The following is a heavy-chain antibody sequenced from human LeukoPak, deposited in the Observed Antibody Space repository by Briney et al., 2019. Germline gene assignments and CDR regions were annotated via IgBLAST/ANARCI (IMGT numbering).Heavy chain of an antibody. V-gene: IGHV4-39*07. CDR2: IYYSGST. Sequence: PSETLSLTCTVSGGSISSSSYYWGWIRQPPGKGLEWIGSIYYSGSTNYNPSLKSRVTISVDTSKNQFSLKLSSVTAADTAVYYCARDGNYYYYMDVWGKGTTVTVSS. J-gene: IGHJ6*03. D-gene: IGHD1-14*01. CDR1: GGSISSSSYY. CDR3: ARDGNYYYYMDV.